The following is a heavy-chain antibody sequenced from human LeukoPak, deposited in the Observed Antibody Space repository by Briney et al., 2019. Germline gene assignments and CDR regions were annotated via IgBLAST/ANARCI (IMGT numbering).Heavy chain of an antibody. CDR3: ARGGYDISGYYYYYYYMDV. CDR2: ISSSRNSI. V-gene: IGHV3-48*01. J-gene: IGHJ6*03. CDR1: GSTFSSYS. Sequence: GGSLRLSCAASGSTFSSYSMNWVRQAPGKGLEWVSYISSSRNSIYYADSVKGRFIISRDNAKNSLYLQVNNLRAEDTAVCYCARGGYDISGYYYYYYYMDVWGKGTTVTVSS. D-gene: IGHD3-22*01.